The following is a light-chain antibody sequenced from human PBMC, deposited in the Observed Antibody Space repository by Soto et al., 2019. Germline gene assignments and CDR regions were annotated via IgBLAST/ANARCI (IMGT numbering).Light chain of an antibody. V-gene: IGKV3D-20*02. Sequence: EVVLTQSPGTLSLSPGERATLSFRASQIVDYNYLAWYQQKRGQAPRLLIYGASSRATGIPDRFSGSGSGTDFTLTISRREPENFAVYYCQQSSDWPLTFGGGTKVDTK. CDR3: QQSSDWPLT. CDR1: QIVDYNY. J-gene: IGKJ4*01. CDR2: GAS.